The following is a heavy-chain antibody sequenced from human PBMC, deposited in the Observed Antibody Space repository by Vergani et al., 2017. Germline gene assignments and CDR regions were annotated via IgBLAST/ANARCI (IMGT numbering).Heavy chain of an antibody. Sequence: QVQLVQSGAEVKKPGSSVKVSCKASGGTFSSYAISWVRQAPGQGLEWMGGIIPIFGTANYAQKFQGRVTITADESTSTAYMELSSLRSEDTAVYYCARQSPYYYGSGSYLGYYYYMDVWGKGTTVTVSS. CDR1: GGTFSSYA. V-gene: IGHV1-69*13. J-gene: IGHJ6*03. CDR3: ARQSPYYYGSGSYLGYYYYMDV. CDR2: IIPIFGTA. D-gene: IGHD3-10*01.